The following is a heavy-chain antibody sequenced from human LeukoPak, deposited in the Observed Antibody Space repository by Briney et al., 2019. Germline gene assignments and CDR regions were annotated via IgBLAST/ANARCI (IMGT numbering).Heavy chain of an antibody. J-gene: IGHJ4*02. CDR1: GFTFRDYY. CDR2: ISSRGTTT. CDR3: ARDRGSNNYFDQ. D-gene: IGHD2-2*01. Sequence: GGSLRLSCLASGFTFRDYYMTWSRQAPGKGLEWISFISSRGTTTDYADSVKGRFTISRDNANSSLFLQMNSLRAEDTALYYCARDRGSNNYFDQWGQGTLVTVSS. V-gene: IGHV3-11*01.